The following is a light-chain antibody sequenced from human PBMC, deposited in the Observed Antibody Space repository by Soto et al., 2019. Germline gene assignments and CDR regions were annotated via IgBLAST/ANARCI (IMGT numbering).Light chain of an antibody. CDR1: QNINAW. CDR2: DAS. J-gene: IGKJ2*01. V-gene: IGKV1-5*01. Sequence: DIQMTQSPSTLSASVGDRVTITCRASQNINAWLAWYQQKPGKAPKLVMSDASNLESGVSSRFSGSGYGTEFTLTISSLQPDDVATYYGQQFHTYYAFGQGTKLEIK. CDR3: QQFHTYYA.